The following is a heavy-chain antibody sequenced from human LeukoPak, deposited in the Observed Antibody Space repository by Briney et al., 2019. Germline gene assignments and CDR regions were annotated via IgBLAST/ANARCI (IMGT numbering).Heavy chain of an antibody. CDR3: ARDSPSRHSSDYMDV. Sequence: PGRSLRLSCAASGFTVSRLAMHWVRQAPGKGLEWVAVISYDGGNKYYADSVKGRFTISRDDSKNTLYLQMNSPRAEDTAVYYCARDSPSRHSSDYMDVWGKGTTVTVSS. CDR2: ISYDGGNK. J-gene: IGHJ6*03. V-gene: IGHV3-30*01. CDR1: GFTVSRLA. D-gene: IGHD6-6*01.